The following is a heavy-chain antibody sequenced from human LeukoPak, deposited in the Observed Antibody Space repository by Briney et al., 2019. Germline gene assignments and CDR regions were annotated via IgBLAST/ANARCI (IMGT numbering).Heavy chain of an antibody. CDR1: GYTFTSYD. Sequence: ASVKVSCKASGYTFTSYDINWVRQATGQGLEWMGWMNPNSGNTGYAQKFQGRVTMTRNTSISTAYMELSSLRLEDTAVYYCARGNIVVVTRHYYYYMDVWGKGTTVTISS. J-gene: IGHJ6*03. CDR2: MNPNSGNT. CDR3: ARGNIVVVTRHYYYYMDV. V-gene: IGHV1-8*01. D-gene: IGHD2-21*02.